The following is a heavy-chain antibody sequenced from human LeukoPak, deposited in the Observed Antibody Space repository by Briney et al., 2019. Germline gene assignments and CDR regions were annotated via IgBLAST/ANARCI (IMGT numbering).Heavy chain of an antibody. D-gene: IGHD1-26*01. V-gene: IGHV3-7*01. J-gene: IGHJ4*02. Sequence: GGSLRLSCAASGFTFSSYWMSWVRQAPGKGLEWGANIKKDGSEKYYVDSVKGRFTISRDNAKNSLYLQMNSLRAEDTAVYYCARVYPWYSGSFKFDYWGQGTLVTVSS. CDR2: IKKDGSEK. CDR1: GFTFSSYW. CDR3: ARVYPWYSGSFKFDY.